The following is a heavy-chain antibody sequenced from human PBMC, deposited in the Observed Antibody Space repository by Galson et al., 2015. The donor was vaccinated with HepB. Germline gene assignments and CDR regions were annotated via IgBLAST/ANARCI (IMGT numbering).Heavy chain of an antibody. V-gene: IGHV3-74*01. CDR1: GFTFSNYW. CDR2: INSGGTYI. D-gene: IGHD6-13*01. Sequence: SLRLSCAASGFTFSNYWMHWVRQAPGKGLVWVSRINSGGTYINYADSVKGRFTISRDNTKNTLYLQMNRPRAEDTALYYCARTRGAAAGIFDYWGQGSLVTVSS. J-gene: IGHJ4*02. CDR3: ARTRGAAAGIFDY.